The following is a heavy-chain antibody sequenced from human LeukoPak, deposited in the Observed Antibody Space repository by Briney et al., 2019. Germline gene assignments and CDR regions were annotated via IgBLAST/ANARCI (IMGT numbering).Heavy chain of an antibody. CDR3: AGVSTIYSSFYYYMDV. D-gene: IGHD5/OR15-5a*01. V-gene: IGHV4-38-2*02. CDR2: IYDSGST. CDR1: GYSISSGYY. J-gene: IGHJ6*03. Sequence: SETLSLTCTVSGYSISSGYYWGWIRQPPGKGLEWIGSIYDSGSTYYNPPLKSRVTISVDTSKNQFSLKLSSVTAADTAVYYCAGVSTIYSSFYYYMDVWGKGTTVTVSS.